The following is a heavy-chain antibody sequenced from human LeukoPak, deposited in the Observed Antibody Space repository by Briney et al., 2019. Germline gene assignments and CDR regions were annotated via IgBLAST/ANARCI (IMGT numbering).Heavy chain of an antibody. CDR1: GYTFIGYY. D-gene: IGHD2-15*01. J-gene: IGHJ3*02. CDR2: INPNSGVT. Sequence: ASVKVPCKASGYTFIGYYMHWVRQAPGQGLEWMGWINPNSGVTNYAQKFQGRVTMTRDTSISTAYMELSRLRSDDTAVYYCARVGIGYCSGGSCYFFGAFDIWGQGTMVTVSS. V-gene: IGHV1-2*02. CDR3: ARVGIGYCSGGSCYFFGAFDI.